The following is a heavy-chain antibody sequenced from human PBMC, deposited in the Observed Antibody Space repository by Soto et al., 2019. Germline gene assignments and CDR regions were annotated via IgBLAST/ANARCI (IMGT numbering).Heavy chain of an antibody. CDR2: ISSNGAGT. Sequence: GGSLRLSCSASGLTFSSCAMHWVRQAAGKGLEYVSGISSNGAGTYYAESVKDRFTISRDNSRNTLFLQVNSLTGEDTAVYYCVKDRRSTRRAMDVWGQGPTVTVAS. J-gene: IGHJ6*02. V-gene: IGHV3-64D*06. CDR3: VKDRRSTRRAMDV. D-gene: IGHD2-2*01. CDR1: GLTFSSCA.